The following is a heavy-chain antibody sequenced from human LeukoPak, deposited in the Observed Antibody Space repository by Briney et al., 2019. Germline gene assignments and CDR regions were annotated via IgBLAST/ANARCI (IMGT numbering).Heavy chain of an antibody. J-gene: IGHJ4*02. CDR2: IWYDGSKK. D-gene: IGHD3/OR15-3a*01. CDR1: GFTFKTYG. V-gene: IGHV3-33*01. Sequence: PGRSLRLSCAASGFTFKTYGFHWVRQAPGKGLEWVAAIWYDGSKKYYGDSVEGRFTISRDDSKSTLYLEMNSLRAEDTAVFYCARDLGIDFYHSDFRGQGTLVTVSS. CDR3: ARDLGIDFYHSDF.